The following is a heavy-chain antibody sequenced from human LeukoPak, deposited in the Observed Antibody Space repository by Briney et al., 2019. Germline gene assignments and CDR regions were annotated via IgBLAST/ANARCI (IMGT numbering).Heavy chain of an antibody. J-gene: IGHJ2*01. CDR1: GGSISSYY. D-gene: IGHD5-18*01. V-gene: IGHV4-59*01. CDR2: IYYSGST. CDR3: ARLVDTAMANWYFDL. Sequence: NPSETLSLTCTVSGGSISSYYWSWIRQPPGKGLEWIGYIYYSGSTNYNPSLKSRVTISVDTSKNQFSLKLSSVTAADTAVYYCARLVDTAMANWYFDLWGRGTLVTVSS.